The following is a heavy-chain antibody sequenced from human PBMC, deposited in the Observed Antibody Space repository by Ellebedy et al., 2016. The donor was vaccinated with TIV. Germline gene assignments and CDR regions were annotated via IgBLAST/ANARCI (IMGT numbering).Heavy chain of an antibody. Sequence: GGSLRLSXAASGFTFSSYGMHWVRQAPGKGLEWVAVISYDGSNKYYADSVKGRFTISRDNSKNTLYLQMNSLRAEDTAVYYCAKELFPSIAVAGYYFDYWGQGTLVTVSS. CDR3: AKELFPSIAVAGYYFDY. J-gene: IGHJ4*02. D-gene: IGHD6-19*01. CDR2: ISYDGSNK. V-gene: IGHV3-30*18. CDR1: GFTFSSYG.